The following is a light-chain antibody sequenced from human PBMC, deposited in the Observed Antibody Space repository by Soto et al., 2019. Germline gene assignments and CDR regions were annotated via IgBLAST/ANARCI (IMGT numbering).Light chain of an antibody. CDR3: QQYGSSGT. CDR1: QSLSRY. J-gene: IGKJ1*01. Sequence: SPGERATLSCRASQSLSRYLAWSQQKPGQAPRLLIYDASNRATGIPDRFSGSGSGTDFTLTISRLEPEDFAVYYCQQYGSSGTFGQGTKVDI. CDR2: DAS. V-gene: IGKV3-20*01.